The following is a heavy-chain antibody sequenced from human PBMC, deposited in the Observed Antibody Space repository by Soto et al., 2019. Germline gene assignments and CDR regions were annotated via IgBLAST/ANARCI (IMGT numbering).Heavy chain of an antibody. CDR3: ARDSTTMVTGFDN. J-gene: IGHJ4*02. CDR1: GYIFAHYF. Sequence: ASVKVSCKASGYIFAHYFIHWVRQAPGQGLEWMAIVDPTGSRTSHAHKFQGRVTVTRYASTGTVYLELNRLTSEDTALYYCARDSTTMVTGFDNWGRGTLVTISS. D-gene: IGHD5-18*01. V-gene: IGHV1-46*01. CDR2: VDPTGSRT.